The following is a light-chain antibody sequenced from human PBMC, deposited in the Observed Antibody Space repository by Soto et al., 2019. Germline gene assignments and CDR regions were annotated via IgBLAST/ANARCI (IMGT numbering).Light chain of an antibody. V-gene: IGKV3-11*01. J-gene: IGKJ5*01. CDR2: DAS. CDR1: QSVKTF. Sequence: EIVLTQSPATVSLSPGESATLSCRASQSVKTFLVWYQQKPAQAPRLLIYDASHRATGIPARFSGSGSGTDFTLTISSLEPEDFAVYYCQQRSNWPITFGQGTRLEIK. CDR3: QQRSNWPIT.